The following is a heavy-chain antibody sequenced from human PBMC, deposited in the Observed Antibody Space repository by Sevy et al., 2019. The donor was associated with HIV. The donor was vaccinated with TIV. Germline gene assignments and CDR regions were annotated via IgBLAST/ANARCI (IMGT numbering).Heavy chain of an antibody. Sequence: GGSLRLSCAASGFTFSSYGMHWVRQAPGKGLEWLAVIWYDGSNKYYADSVKGRFTISRDNSKNTLYLQMNSLRAEDTAVYYCARDGGIVVVPAAIGLPFDYWGQGTLVTVSS. J-gene: IGHJ4*02. CDR3: ARDGGIVVVPAAIGLPFDY. CDR2: IWYDGSNK. V-gene: IGHV3-33*01. D-gene: IGHD2-2*02. CDR1: GFTFSSYG.